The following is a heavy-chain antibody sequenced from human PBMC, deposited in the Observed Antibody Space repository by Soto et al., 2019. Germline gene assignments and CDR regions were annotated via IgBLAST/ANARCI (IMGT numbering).Heavy chain of an antibody. Sequence: SVKVSCKASGGTFSSYAISWVRQAPGQGLEWMGGIIPIFGTANYAQKFQGRVTITADESTSTAYMELSSLRSEDTAVYYCARDGPAYGSGRGYYYGMDVWGQGTTVTVSS. CDR1: GGTFSSYA. V-gene: IGHV1-69*13. CDR2: IIPIFGTA. J-gene: IGHJ6*02. D-gene: IGHD3-10*01. CDR3: ARDGPAYGSGRGYYYGMDV.